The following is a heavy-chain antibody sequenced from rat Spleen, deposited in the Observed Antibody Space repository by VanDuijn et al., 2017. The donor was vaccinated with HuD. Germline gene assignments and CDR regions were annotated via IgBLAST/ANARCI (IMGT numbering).Heavy chain of an antibody. J-gene: IGHJ2*01. V-gene: IGHV5-27*01. D-gene: IGHD5-1*01. CDR2: ISTSGSRT. Sequence: EVQLVESDGGLVQPGRSLKLSCAASGFTFSNYYMAWVRQAPKKGLEWVATISTSGSRTYYRDSVKGRFTISRDNAKSTLYLQMDSLRSEDTATYYCTRKGELWGQGVMVTVSS. CDR1: GFTFSNYY. CDR3: TRKGEL.